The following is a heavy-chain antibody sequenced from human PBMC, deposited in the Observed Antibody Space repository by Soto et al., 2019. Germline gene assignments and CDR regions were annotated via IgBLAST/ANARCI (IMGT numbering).Heavy chain of an antibody. CDR2: INPSGGST. V-gene: IGHV1-46*01. D-gene: IGHD3-9*01. J-gene: IGHJ4*02. Sequence: GASVKVSCKASGYTLTSYYMHWVRQAPGQGLAWMGIINPSGGSTSYAQNYQGRITMTSDTSTTTVYMELSSLRSEDTAVYFCARGDYDVLTGYYPLDFRGQGTLVTVSS. CDR3: ARGDYDVLTGYYPLDF. CDR1: GYTLTSYY.